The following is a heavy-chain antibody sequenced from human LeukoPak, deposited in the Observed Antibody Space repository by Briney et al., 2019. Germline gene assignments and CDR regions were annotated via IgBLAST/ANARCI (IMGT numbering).Heavy chain of an antibody. CDR3: AKGPRDYNDSSGYPFDY. CDR1: GFTFDDYA. V-gene: IGHV3-9*01. D-gene: IGHD3-22*01. J-gene: IGHJ4*02. CDR2: ISWNSGSI. Sequence: GGSLRLSCAASGFTFDDYAMHWVRQAPGKGLEWVSGISWNSGSIGYADSVKGRFTISRDNAKNSLYLQMNSLRAEDTALYYCAKGPRDYNDSSGYPFDYWGQGTLVTVSS.